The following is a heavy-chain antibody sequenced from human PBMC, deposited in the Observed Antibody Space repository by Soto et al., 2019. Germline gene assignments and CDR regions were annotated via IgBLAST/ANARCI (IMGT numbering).Heavy chain of an antibody. Sequence: QVQLVQAGAEVKKPGASVKVSCKASGYTFTSYGLSWVRQAPGQGLEGMGWISANNGNTNYAQKLQDRVTMTTDTSTRTAYMELRSLRSDDTAVYYCARGGIQLWPNPQPYYFAYWGQGTLVTVSS. J-gene: IGHJ4*02. D-gene: IGHD5-18*01. CDR2: ISANNGNT. CDR3: ARGGIQLWPNPQPYYFAY. CDR1: GYTFTSYG. V-gene: IGHV1-18*01.